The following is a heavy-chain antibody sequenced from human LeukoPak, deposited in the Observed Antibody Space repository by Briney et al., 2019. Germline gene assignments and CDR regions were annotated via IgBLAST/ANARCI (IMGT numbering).Heavy chain of an antibody. J-gene: IGHJ6*03. CDR2: INPNSGGT. CDR3: ARGDYAGSPRETWFGELVPPGYYYYYMDV. CDR1: GYTFTDYD. V-gene: IGHV1-2*02. D-gene: IGHD3-10*01. Sequence: GASVRVSCKTSGYTFTDYDITWVRQAPGQGLEWMGWINPNSGGTNYAQKFQGRVTMTRDTSISTAYMELSRLRSDDTAVYYCARGDYAGSPRETWFGELVPPGYYYYYMDVWGKGTTVTISS.